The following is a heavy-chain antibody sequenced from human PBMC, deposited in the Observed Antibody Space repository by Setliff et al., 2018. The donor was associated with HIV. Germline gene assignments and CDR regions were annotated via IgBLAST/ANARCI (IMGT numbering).Heavy chain of an antibody. Sequence: SETLSLTCTVSGDSISSGGYYWSWIRQPAGKGLEWIAHTDTSGRTDYNPSLQSRVSISLDTSKNHFSLHLRSVTTADTAVYYCARERPAREGWGDYFDYWGQGALVTVSS. V-gene: IGHV4-61*09. CDR3: ARERPAREGWGDYFDY. CDR2: TDTSGRT. J-gene: IGHJ4*02. D-gene: IGHD3-16*01. CDR1: GDSISSGGYY.